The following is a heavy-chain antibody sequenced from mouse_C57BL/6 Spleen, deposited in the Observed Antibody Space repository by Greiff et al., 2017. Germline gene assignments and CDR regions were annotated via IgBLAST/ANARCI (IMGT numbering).Heavy chain of an antibody. V-gene: IGHV1-9*01. Sequence: VQLQQSGAALMKPGASVKLSCQATGYTFTGYWIEWVKQRPGHGLEWIGEILPGSGSTNYNEQFKGKATFTADTSSNAAYMQLSSLTTEDSAIYYCARSRGNYDDYYAMDYWGQGTSVTGSA. CDR3: ARSRGNYDDYYAMDY. D-gene: IGHD2-1*01. CDR2: ILPGSGST. CDR1: GYTFTGYW. J-gene: IGHJ4*01.